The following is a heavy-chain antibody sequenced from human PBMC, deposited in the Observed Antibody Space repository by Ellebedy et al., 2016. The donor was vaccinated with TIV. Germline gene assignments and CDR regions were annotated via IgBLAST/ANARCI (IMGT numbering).Heavy chain of an antibody. CDR1: GFTFSRYW. CDR3: ARDLLGPGNLKYFDY. J-gene: IGHJ4*02. D-gene: IGHD3-10*02. CDR2: IFSDGSII. Sequence: GESLKISCAASGFTFSRYWMHWVRQAPGKGLVWLSRIFSDGSIITYVDSVKGRFTISRDNAKNTLYLQMNSLRAEDTAVYYCARDLLGPGNLKYFDYWGQGTLVTVSS. V-gene: IGHV3-74*01.